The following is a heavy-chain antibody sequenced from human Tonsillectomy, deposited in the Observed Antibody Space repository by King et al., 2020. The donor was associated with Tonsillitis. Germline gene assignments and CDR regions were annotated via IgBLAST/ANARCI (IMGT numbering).Heavy chain of an antibody. D-gene: IGHD2-15*01. CDR2: ILHSGST. CDR1: GDSISRDNYY. J-gene: IGHJ4*02. V-gene: IGHV4-31*03. CDR3: AREVVV. Sequence: QLQESGPGLVKPSQTLSLTCTVSGDSISRDNYYWSWIRQYPGKGLEGIGYILHSGSTYYNPSLKSRVTMSVDTSKNQFSLKLTSVTAADTAVYYCAREVVVWSQGTLVTVSS.